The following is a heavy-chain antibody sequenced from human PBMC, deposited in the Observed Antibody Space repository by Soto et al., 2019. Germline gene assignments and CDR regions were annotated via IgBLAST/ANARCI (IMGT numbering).Heavy chain of an antibody. V-gene: IGHV3-23*01. CDR1: GFTFSSYA. J-gene: IGHJ4*02. CDR2: ISGSGGST. CDR3: AKGRTNWVWGGTTVTTTSIYFDY. Sequence: EVQLLESGGGLVQPGGSLRLSCAASGFTFSSYAMSWVRQAPGKGLEWVSAISGSGGSTYYADSVKGRFTISRDNSKNALYLQMNSLRAEDTAVYYCAKGRTNWVWGGTTVTTTSIYFDYWGQGTLVTVSS. D-gene: IGHD4-17*01.